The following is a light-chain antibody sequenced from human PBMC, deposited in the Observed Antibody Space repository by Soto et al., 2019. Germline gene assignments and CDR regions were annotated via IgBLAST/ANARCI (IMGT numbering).Light chain of an antibody. CDR1: SSDVGSYNL. J-gene: IGLJ3*02. V-gene: IGLV2-23*01. CDR2: EGS. CDR3: CSYAGSSRV. Sequence: QSALTQPASVSGSPGQSITISCTGTSSDVGSYNLVSWYQQHPGKAPKLMIYEGSKRPSGVSNRFSGSKSGNTVSLTISGLQAEDESYYYCCSYAGSSRVFGGGTKLTVL.